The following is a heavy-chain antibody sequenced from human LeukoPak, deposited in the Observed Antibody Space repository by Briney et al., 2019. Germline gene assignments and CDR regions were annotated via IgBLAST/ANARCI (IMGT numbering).Heavy chain of an antibody. J-gene: IGHJ5*02. V-gene: IGHV4-59*01. CDR2: IYYSGST. Sequence: SSETLSLTCTVSGGSISSYYWSWIRQPPGKGLEWIGYIYYSGSTNYNPSLKSRVTISVDTSKNQFSLRLNSVTAADTAVYYCARSRAFNSGAFDPWGQGSLVTVSS. D-gene: IGHD1-26*01. CDR3: ARSRAFNSGAFDP. CDR1: GGSISSYY.